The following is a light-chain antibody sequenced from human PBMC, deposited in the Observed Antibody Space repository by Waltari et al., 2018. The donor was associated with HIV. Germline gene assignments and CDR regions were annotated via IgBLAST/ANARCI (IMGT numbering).Light chain of an antibody. J-gene: IGLJ2*01. V-gene: IGLV3-25*03. CDR2: KDS. CDR3: ESADSTGNYWA. Sequence: SYELTQPPSVSVSPGQTATTTCSGDAWQTQFAHWYQQKPGQAPLLVIYKDSGRPSGIPDRFSGSNSGTTVTLIISGVQAEDEADYYCESADSTGNYWAFGGGTKLTVL. CDR1: AWQTQF.